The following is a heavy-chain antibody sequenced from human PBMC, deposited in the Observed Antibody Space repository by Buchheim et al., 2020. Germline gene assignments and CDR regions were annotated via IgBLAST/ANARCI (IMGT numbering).Heavy chain of an antibody. D-gene: IGHD6-6*01. CDR2: IKQDGSEK. CDR1: GFTFSSYW. Sequence: EVQLVESGGGLVQPGGSLRLSCAASGFTFSSYWMSWVRQAPGKGLEWVANIKQDGSEKYYVDSVKGRFTISRDNAKNSLYLQMNSLRAEDTAVYYWARDLYRQYSSSSDPYYYYYYYMDVWGKGTT. CDR3: ARDLYRQYSSSSDPYYYYYYYMDV. J-gene: IGHJ6*03. V-gene: IGHV3-7*01.